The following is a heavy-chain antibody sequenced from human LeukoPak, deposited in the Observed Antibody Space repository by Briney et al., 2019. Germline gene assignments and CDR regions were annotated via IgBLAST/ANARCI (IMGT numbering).Heavy chain of an antibody. CDR1: GYTFTSYG. CDR3: GRVGVVVRGVIIAAFDI. CDR2: IGAYNGNT. D-gene: IGHD3-10*01. V-gene: IGHV1-18*01. Sequence: ASVKVSCKASGYTFTSYGISWVRQAPGHGLEWMGWIGAYNGNTNYAQKLQGRVAMTTDTSTSTAHMELMSLRSDDTAVYYCGRVGVVVRGVIIAAFDIWGRGKMVTVSS. J-gene: IGHJ3*02.